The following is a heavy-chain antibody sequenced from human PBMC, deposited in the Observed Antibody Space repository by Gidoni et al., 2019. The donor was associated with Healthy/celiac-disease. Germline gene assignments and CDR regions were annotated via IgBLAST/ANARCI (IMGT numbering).Heavy chain of an antibody. CDR1: GGSISSSNW. D-gene: IGHD6-13*01. CDR2: IYHSGST. Sequence: QVQLQESGPGLVKPSGTLSLTRAVSGGSISSSNWWRWVRQPPGKRLEWIGEIYHSGSTNYNPSLKSRVTMSVDKSKNQFSLKLSSVTAADTAVYYCARIAGAATFDYWGQGTLVTVSS. J-gene: IGHJ4*02. CDR3: ARIAGAATFDY. V-gene: IGHV4-4*02.